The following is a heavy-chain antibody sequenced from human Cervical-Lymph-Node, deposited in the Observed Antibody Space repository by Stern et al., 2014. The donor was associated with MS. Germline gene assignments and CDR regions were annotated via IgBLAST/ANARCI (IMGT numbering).Heavy chain of an antibody. J-gene: IGHJ5*02. CDR1: GYTFTSYA. Sequence: QLVQSGSELKKPGASVKVSCKASGYTFTSYAMNWVRQAPGQGLEWMGWINTNTGNPTYAQGFTGRFVFSLDTSVSTAYLQISSLKAEDTAVYYCARVYYYYDSSGYYSDWFDPWGQGTLVTVSS. CDR2: INTNTGNP. D-gene: IGHD3-22*01. CDR3: ARVYYYYDSSGYYSDWFDP. V-gene: IGHV7-4-1*02.